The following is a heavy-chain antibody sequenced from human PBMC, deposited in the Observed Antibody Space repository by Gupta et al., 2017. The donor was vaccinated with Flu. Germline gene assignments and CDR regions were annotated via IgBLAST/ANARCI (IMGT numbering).Heavy chain of an antibody. J-gene: IGHJ4*02. Sequence: EVQLVESGGGLVQPGGSLRLSCAAFGFTFSDHDVSWVRQAPGKGLEWVSFISSSGVPYYTDSVKGRFTISRDNAKNSVYLQMDSLRAEDTAGYYCARGHWDSWGQGTLVTVSS. V-gene: IGHV3-48*03. CDR2: ISSSGVP. CDR3: ARGHWDS. CDR1: GFTFSDHD.